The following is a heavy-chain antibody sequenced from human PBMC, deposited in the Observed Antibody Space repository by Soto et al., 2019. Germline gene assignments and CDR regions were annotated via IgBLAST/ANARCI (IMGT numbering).Heavy chain of an antibody. CDR1: GYTFSSFG. V-gene: IGHV1-18*01. J-gene: IGHJ6*02. Sequence: QVQLVQSGAEVKKPGASVKVSCKASGYTFSSFGISWVRQAPGQGLEWMGWISAYNGNTNYAQKLQGRVTMTTDTSTSTAYMRRRSLTSDDTAVYYCTRVNGYSSSARCFVVRSYTLHVCRQGTTVTVS. CDR2: ISAYNGNT. CDR3: TRVNGYSSSARCFVVRSYTLHV. D-gene: IGHD2-2*01.